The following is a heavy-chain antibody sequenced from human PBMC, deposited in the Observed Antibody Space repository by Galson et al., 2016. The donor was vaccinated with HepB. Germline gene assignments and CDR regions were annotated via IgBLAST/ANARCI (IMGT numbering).Heavy chain of an antibody. CDR3: ARDVGGWGSY. J-gene: IGHJ4*02. D-gene: IGHD3-10*01. V-gene: IGHV3-74*01. Sequence: SLRLSCAASGFSFSSFWMHWVRQVPGKGLVWVARTNEYGSITDYADSVKGRFTISRDNSKNTLYLQMSSLRAEDTAMYFCARDVGGWGSYWGQGTLVTVSS. CDR2: TNEYGSIT. CDR1: GFSFSSFW.